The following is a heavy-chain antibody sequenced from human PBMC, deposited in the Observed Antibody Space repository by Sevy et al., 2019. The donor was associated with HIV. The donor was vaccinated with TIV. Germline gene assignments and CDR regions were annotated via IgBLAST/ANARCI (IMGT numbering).Heavy chain of an antibody. V-gene: IGHV3-7*01. CDR2: INQDGSKK. J-gene: IGHJ4*02. CDR3: AREGSSWSDFDS. Sequence: GGSLRLSCAASGFTFSRYWMNWVRQAPGKGLEWVANINQDGSKKYYVDSVEGRFTISRDNAKNSLYLQMNSLRVEDRAVYYCAREGSSWSDFDSWGQGTLVTVSS. CDR1: GFTFSRYW. D-gene: IGHD6-13*01.